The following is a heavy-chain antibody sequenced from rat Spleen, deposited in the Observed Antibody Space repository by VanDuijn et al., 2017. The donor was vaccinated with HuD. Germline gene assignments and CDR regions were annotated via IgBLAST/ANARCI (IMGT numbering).Heavy chain of an antibody. J-gene: IGHJ2*01. CDR3: TRWTD. CDR2: IWSGGST. Sequence: VQLVESGGGLVQAGRSMKLSCVASGFTFSNYDMAWVRQPPGKGLEGMGAIWSGGSTDYNSALKSRLSISRDTSKSQVFLKMNSLQTEDTAIYFCTRWTDWGQGVMVTVSS. CDR1: GFTFSNYD. V-gene: IGHV2-1*01.